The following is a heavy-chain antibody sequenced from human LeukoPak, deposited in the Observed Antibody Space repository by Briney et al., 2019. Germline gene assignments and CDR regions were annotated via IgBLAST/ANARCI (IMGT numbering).Heavy chain of an antibody. Sequence: GGSLRLSCAASGFTVSSNYMSWVRQAPGKGLEWVSVIYSGGSTYYADSVKGRFTISRDNSKNTLYLQMNSLRAEDTAVYYCARTLLWFGEFYLDYWGQGTLVTVSS. CDR2: IYSGGST. D-gene: IGHD3-10*01. CDR3: ARTLLWFGEFYLDY. V-gene: IGHV3-53*01. J-gene: IGHJ4*02. CDR1: GFTVSSNY.